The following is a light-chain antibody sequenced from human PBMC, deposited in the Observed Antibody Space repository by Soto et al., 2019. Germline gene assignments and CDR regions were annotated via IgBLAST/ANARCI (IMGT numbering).Light chain of an antibody. CDR2: GAS. V-gene: IGKV3-20*01. CDR3: QQYGSSPRT. Sequence: EMVLTQSPGTLSLSPGERATLSCMASQSVSSSYLAWYQQQPGQAPRLLIYGASSRATGIPDRFSGSGSGTDFTLTISRLEPEDFAVYYCQQYGSSPRTFGQGTKVEIK. J-gene: IGKJ1*01. CDR1: QSVSSSY.